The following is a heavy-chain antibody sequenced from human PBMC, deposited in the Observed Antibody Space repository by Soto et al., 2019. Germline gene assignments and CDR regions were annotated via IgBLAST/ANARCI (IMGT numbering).Heavy chain of an antibody. CDR3: ARDIGSYAYGEGY. Sequence: SETLALSCGVSGCSINSYWWSWIRQPAGKGLEWIGRVYSSGTTDYNPSLNSRATMSVETSKNQFSLKLSSVTAADTAVYYCARDIGSYAYGEGYWGQGIQVTVSS. V-gene: IGHV4-4*07. CDR2: VYSSGTT. J-gene: IGHJ4*02. D-gene: IGHD3-10*01. CDR1: GCSINSYW.